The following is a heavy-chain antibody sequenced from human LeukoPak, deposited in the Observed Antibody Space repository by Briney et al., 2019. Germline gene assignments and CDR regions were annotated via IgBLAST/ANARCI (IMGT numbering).Heavy chain of an antibody. CDR1: GGSFSGYY. D-gene: IGHD2-15*01. J-gene: IGHJ4*02. V-gene: IGHV4-34*01. CDR2: INHSGST. Sequence: SETLSLTCAVYGGSFSGYYWSWIRQPPGKGLEWIGEINHSGSTNYNPSLKSRVTISVDTSKNQFSLKLSSVTAADTAVYYCAKVRRPYCSGRSCYAFDYWGQGTLVTVSS. CDR3: AKVRRPYCSGRSCYAFDY.